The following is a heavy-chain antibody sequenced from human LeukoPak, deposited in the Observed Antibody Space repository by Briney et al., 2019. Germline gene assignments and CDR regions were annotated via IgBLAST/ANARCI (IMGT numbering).Heavy chain of an antibody. J-gene: IGHJ4*02. V-gene: IGHV4-59*08. Sequence: TASETLSLTCSVSGASINNYYWSWIRQPPGKGLEWIGYISHSGTASHSPSVKSRVAISVHKSENQFSLTLSSVTAADTAVYYCARRFVDSGGYYYDDYWGQGILVTVSS. D-gene: IGHD3-22*01. CDR3: ARRFVDSGGYYYDDY. CDR1: GASINNYY. CDR2: ISHSGTA.